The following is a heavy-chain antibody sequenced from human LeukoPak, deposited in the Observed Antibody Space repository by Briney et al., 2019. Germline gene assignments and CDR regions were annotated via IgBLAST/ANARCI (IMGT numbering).Heavy chain of an antibody. CDR1: GFTFTNYP. D-gene: IGHD2-15*01. CDR3: TKDWSAAY. Sequence: PGGSLRLSCAASGFTFTNYPMTWVRQAPGKGLGWVSAISPDGSDTKYADSVKGRSTISRDNSKNTLFLQMNSLRVEDTAVYYCTKDWSAAYWGQGTLVTVSS. CDR2: ISPDGSDT. J-gene: IGHJ4*02. V-gene: IGHV3-23*01.